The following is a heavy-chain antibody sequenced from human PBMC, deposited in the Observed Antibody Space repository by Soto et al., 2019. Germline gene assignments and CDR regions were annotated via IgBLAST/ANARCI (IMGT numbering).Heavy chain of an antibody. CDR1: GGTFSNYA. J-gene: IGHJ5*02. V-gene: IGHV1-69*05. D-gene: IGHD1-7*01. Sequence: QVQLVQSGAEVKKPGSSVKVSCKASGGTFSNYAISWVRQAPGQGLEWMGGIIPMFGTANYAEKFQGRVTTTTGDSTSATNLEVSSLRSEDTAVYYCARVAWNFGHGGPSTQNWFDPWGQGTLVTVSS. CDR3: ARVAWNFGHGGPSTQNWFDP. CDR2: IIPMFGTA.